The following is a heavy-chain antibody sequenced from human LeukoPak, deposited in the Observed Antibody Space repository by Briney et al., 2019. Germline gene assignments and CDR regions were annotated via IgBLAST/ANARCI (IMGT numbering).Heavy chain of an antibody. CDR2: IIPIFGTA. Sequence: GASVKVSCKASGGTFSSYAISWVRQAPGQGLEWMGGIIPIFGTANYAQKFQGRVTITAGESTSTAYMELSSLRSEDTAVYYCASYADYYFDYWGQGTLVTVSS. CDR3: ASYADYYFDY. J-gene: IGHJ4*02. V-gene: IGHV1-69*01. D-gene: IGHD3-16*01. CDR1: GGTFSSYA.